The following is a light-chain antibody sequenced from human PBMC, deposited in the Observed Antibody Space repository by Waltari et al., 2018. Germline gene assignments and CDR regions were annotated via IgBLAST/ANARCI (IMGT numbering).Light chain of an antibody. Sequence: EIVMTQSPAALSVSPGERATLSCRASRSASTNLAWYQQKPGQAPRLLIYGASTRATGIPARFSGSGSGTEFTLTISRLEPEDFAVYYCQQYGSSPETFGQGTKLEIK. V-gene: IGKV3-15*01. J-gene: IGKJ2*01. CDR1: RSASTN. CDR3: QQYGSSPET. CDR2: GAS.